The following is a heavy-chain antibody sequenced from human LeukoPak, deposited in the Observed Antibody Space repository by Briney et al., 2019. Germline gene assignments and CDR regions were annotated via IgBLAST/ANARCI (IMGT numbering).Heavy chain of an antibody. J-gene: IGHJ4*02. Sequence: GGSLRLSCAASGFTFSNYWMSWVRQAPGKGLEWVADIKRHGIEKHYMDAVKGRFTISRDNAKNSLYLQMNSLRAEDTAVYYCVLNMVGGQIFDFWGQGTLVTVSS. CDR3: VLNMVGGQIFDF. D-gene: IGHD3-10*01. CDR1: GFTFSNYW. CDR2: IKRHGIEK. V-gene: IGHV3-7*01.